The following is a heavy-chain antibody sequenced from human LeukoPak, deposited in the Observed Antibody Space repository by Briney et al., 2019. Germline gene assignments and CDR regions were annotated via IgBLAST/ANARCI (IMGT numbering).Heavy chain of an antibody. D-gene: IGHD1-26*01. V-gene: IGHV1-2*02. CDR3: ARDPDSGSYNWFDP. J-gene: IGHJ5*02. CDR2: INPNSGGT. Sequence: GASVKVSCKASGYTFTGYYMHWVRQAPGQGLEWMGWINPNSGGTNYAQKFQGRVTMTRDTSISTAYIELSRLRSDDTAVYYCARDPDSGSYNWFDPWGQGTLVTVSS. CDR1: GYTFTGYY.